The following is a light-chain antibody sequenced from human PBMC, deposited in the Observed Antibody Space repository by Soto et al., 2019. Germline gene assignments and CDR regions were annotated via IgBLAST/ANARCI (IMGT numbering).Light chain of an antibody. J-gene: IGKJ1*01. Sequence: DLQMAQVSSSLSVSVGDRLTIPCRASQGIRSDLGWYQQKPGKXHKXXIYAASSMQSGVPSRFSGSGSGTDVTLTISSLQPEDFELYYCQQYNHWPRTFGQGTKVDIK. CDR3: QQYNHWPRT. V-gene: IGKV1-17*01. CDR2: AAS. CDR1: QGIRSD.